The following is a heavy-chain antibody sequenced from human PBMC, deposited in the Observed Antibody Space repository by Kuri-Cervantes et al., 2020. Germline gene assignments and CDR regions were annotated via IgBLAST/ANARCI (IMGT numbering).Heavy chain of an antibody. D-gene: IGHD6-19*01. CDR3: ASTIAVLGTYYFDN. V-gene: IGHV4-59*01. CDR2: IYYSGST. Sequence: GSLRLSCSVSGDSISSYHWNWIRQPPGKGLEWIGYIYYSGSTNDNPSLKSRVTMSVDTSKNQFSLRLGSVTAADTAVYYCASTIAVLGTYYFDNWGQGTLVTVSS. J-gene: IGHJ4*02. CDR1: GDSISSYH.